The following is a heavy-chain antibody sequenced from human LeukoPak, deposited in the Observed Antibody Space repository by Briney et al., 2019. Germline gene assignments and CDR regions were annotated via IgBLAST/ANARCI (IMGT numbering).Heavy chain of an antibody. CDR3: ARDPPAVSINTYA. CDR2: IFRHVET. CDR1: GFTVGNNY. Sequence: GGSLRLSCAASGFTVGNNYMNWVRQAPGKGLEWVSLIFRHVETSYADSMKGRFTISRDNSKNTLYLQMNGLRVEDTAVYYCARDPPAVSINTYAWGQGTLVTVSS. J-gene: IGHJ4*02. D-gene: IGHD2-8*01. V-gene: IGHV3-66*01.